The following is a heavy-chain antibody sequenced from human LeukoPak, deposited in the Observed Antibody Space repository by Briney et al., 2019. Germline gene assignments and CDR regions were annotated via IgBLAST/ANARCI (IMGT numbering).Heavy chain of an antibody. J-gene: IGHJ4*02. Sequence: SETLSLTCTVSGGSISSNIYYWGRIRQPPGKGLEWIGDIYYSGSTYYNPSLKSRVTISVDTSKNQFSLKLSSVTTADTAVYYCARRGGYDFSYDYWGQGILVTVSS. CDR2: IYYSGST. D-gene: IGHD5-12*01. CDR3: ARRGGYDFSYDY. V-gene: IGHV4-39*01. CDR1: GGSISSNIYY.